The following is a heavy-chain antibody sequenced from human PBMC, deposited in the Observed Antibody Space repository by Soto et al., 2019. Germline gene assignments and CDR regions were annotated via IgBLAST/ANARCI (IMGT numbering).Heavy chain of an antibody. D-gene: IGHD1-20*01. CDR1: GFTFSSYA. Sequence: GSLRLSCAASGFTFSSYAMSWVRQAPGKGLEWVSAISGSGGSTYYADSVKGRFTISRDNSKNTLYLQMNSLRAEDTAVYCCAKNITGTPGTWLDPWGQGTLVTVYS. CDR2: ISGSGGST. J-gene: IGHJ5*02. V-gene: IGHV3-23*01. CDR3: AKNITGTPGTWLDP.